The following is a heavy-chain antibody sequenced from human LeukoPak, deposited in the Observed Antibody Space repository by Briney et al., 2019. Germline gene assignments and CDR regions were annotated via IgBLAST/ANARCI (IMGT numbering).Heavy chain of an antibody. V-gene: IGHV1-18*04. CDR2: ISAYNGNT. CDR3: AREGYSSGLPYFDY. J-gene: IGHJ4*02. CDR1: GYTFTGYY. D-gene: IGHD6-19*01. Sequence: GASVKVSCKASGYTFTGYYMHWVRQAPGQGLEWMGWISAYNGNTNYAQKLQGRVTMTTDTSTSTAYMELRSLRSDDTAVYYCAREGYSSGLPYFDYWGQGTLVTVSS.